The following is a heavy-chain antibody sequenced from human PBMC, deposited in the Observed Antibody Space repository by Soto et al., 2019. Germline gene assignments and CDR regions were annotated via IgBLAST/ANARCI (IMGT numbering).Heavy chain of an antibody. V-gene: IGHV4-30-4*01. D-gene: IGHD6-6*01. CDR2: IYYSGST. J-gene: IGHJ4*02. CDR3: ARVRIESSSSVSYYFDY. Sequence: SETLSLTCPVSGCSISSGDYYWSWIRQPPGKGLEWIGYIYYSGSTYYNPSLKSRVTISVDASKNQFSLKLSSVTAADTAVYYCARVRIESSSSVSYYFDYWGQGTLVTVSS. CDR1: GCSISSGDYY.